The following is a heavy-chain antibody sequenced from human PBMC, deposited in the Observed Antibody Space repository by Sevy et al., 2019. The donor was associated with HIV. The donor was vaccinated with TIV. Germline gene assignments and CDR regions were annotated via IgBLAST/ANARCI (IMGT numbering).Heavy chain of an antibody. CDR1: GGTFSSHS. Sequence: APVKVSCKASGGTFSSHSINWVRQAPGQGLEWVGGIIPIFGSSRYPEKFQGRVTITADTSANTSYMELTSLKSEDTAIYYCARGPTLRNSDSWPYSDYWGQGTLVTVSS. V-gene: IGHV1-69*06. J-gene: IGHJ4*02. D-gene: IGHD6-13*01. CDR3: ARGPTLRNSDSWPYSDY. CDR2: IIPIFGSS.